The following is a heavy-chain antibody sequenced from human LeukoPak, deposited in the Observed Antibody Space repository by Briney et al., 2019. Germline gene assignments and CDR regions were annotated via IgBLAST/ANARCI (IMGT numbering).Heavy chain of an antibody. Sequence: KAGGSLRLSCAASGFTFANAWMSWVRQPPGKGLEWVGSISHRGSTYYNPSLRSRITISLDRSKQKFSLKLTSVTAADTAVYFCARGAEYYAIWRGYAGYSDYWGQGISVTVSS. CDR2: ISHRGST. J-gene: IGHJ4*02. D-gene: IGHD3-3*01. V-gene: IGHV4-4*01. CDR3: ARGAEYYAIWRGYAGYSDY. CDR1: GFTFANAW.